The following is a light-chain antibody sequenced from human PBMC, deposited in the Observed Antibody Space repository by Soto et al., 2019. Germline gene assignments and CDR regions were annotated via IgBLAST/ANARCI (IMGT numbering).Light chain of an antibody. CDR2: AAS. V-gene: IGKV1-9*01. CDR3: QQVNSYPRA. Sequence: DIQLTQSPSFLSASVGDRVTITCRASQGISSYLAWYQQKPGKAPKLLIYAASTLQYGVPSRFSRSGSGTEFTLTISSLQPEDFATYYCQQVNSYPRAFGQGTKVDIK. CDR1: QGISSY. J-gene: IGKJ1*01.